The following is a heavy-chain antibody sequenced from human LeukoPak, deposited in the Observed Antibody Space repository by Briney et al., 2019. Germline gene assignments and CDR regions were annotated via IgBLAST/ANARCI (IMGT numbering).Heavy chain of an antibody. Sequence: PGGSLRLSCAVSGLTFSSFAMSWVRQAPGKGLEWVSAISGSATSTYYADSVKGRFTISRDNSKNTLYLQMNSLRAEDTAVYYCAKEGCSSTSCYGWVSYYYGMDVWGQGTTDTVSS. CDR2: ISGSATST. V-gene: IGHV3-23*01. CDR3: AKEGCSSTSCYGWVSYYYGMDV. D-gene: IGHD2-2*01. CDR1: GLTFSSFA. J-gene: IGHJ6*02.